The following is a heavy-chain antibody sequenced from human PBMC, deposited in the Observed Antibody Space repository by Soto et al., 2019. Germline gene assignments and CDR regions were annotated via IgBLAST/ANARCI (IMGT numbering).Heavy chain of an antibody. CDR1: GGTFSSYT. Sequence: ASVKVSCKASGGTFSSYTISWVRQAPGQGLEWMGRIIPILGIANYAQKFQGRVTITADKSTSTAYMELSSLRSEDTAVYYCARGVGDYYYYMDVWGKGTTVTVSS. CDR3: ARGVGDYYYYMDV. V-gene: IGHV1-69*02. J-gene: IGHJ6*03. CDR2: IIPILGIA.